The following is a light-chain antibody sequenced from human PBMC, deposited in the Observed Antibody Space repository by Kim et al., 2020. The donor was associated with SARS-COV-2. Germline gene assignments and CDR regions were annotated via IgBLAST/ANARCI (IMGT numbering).Light chain of an antibody. V-gene: IGKV4-1*01. Sequence: APINCKSSQSVLYSSNNKNYLAWYQQQPGQPPKLLIYWASTRESGVPDRFSGSGSGTDFTLTISSLQAEDVAVYYCQQYYSTPPTFGQGTKVDIK. J-gene: IGKJ1*01. CDR1: QSVLYSSNNKNY. CDR2: WAS. CDR3: QQYYSTPPT.